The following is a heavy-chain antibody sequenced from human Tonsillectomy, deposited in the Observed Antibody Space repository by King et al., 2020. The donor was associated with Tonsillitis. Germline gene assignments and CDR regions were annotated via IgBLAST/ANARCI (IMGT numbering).Heavy chain of an antibody. CDR2: IYTSGST. J-gene: IGHJ4*02. CDR1: GGSISSGSYY. Sequence: QLQESGPGLVKPSQTLSLTCTVSGGSISSGSYYWSWIRQPAGKGLEWIGRIYTSGSTNYNPSLKSRVTISVDTSQNQFSLKLSSVTAADTAVYYCARGVDTAMEFDYWGQGTLVTVSS. CDR3: ARGVDTAMEFDY. V-gene: IGHV4-61*02. D-gene: IGHD5-18*01.